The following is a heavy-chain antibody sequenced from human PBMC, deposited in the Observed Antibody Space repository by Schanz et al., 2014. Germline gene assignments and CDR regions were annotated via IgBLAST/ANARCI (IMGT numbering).Heavy chain of an antibody. J-gene: IGHJ3*01. D-gene: IGHD2-2*01. CDR2: IWFDGTNK. CDR3: ASSRTRYCSSTSCVPGAFDF. V-gene: IGHV3-33*01. CDR1: GFTFISYD. Sequence: QAQLVESGGGVVQPGRSLRLSCVASGFTFISYDIHWVRQAPGKGLEWLAVIWFDGTNKYNADSVKGRFTISRDTSKNTLYLLLNSLRVDDTAVYYCASSRTRYCSSTSCVPGAFDFWGQGTLVTVSS.